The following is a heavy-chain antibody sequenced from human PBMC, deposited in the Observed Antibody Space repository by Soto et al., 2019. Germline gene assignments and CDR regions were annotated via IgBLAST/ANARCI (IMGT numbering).Heavy chain of an antibody. V-gene: IGHV3-21*01. D-gene: IGHD3-10*01. CDR3: ASELGRDY. CDR1: GFTFSSYA. CDR2: ISSSSSYI. J-gene: IGHJ4*02. Sequence: VQLVESGGGVVQPGRSLRLSCAASGFTFSSYAMHWVRQAPGKGLEWVSSISSSSSYIYYADSVKGRFTISRDNAKNSLYLQMNSLRAEDTAVYYCASELGRDYWGQGTLVTVSS.